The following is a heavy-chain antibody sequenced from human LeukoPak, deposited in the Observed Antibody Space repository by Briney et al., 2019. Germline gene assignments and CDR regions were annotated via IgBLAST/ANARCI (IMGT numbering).Heavy chain of an antibody. CDR3: AKDQTRGAVGGMGGFDY. Sequence: ASVKLSCKASGYTFTGYYMHWVRQSPGQRLEWMGWISAYNGNTKYTQKLPGRVTMTTATSTSTAYIDISRLRSDDTAMYYCAKDQTRGAVGGMGGFDYWGQGTLVTVSS. V-gene: IGHV1-18*04. CDR1: GYTFTGYY. CDR2: ISAYNGNT. D-gene: IGHD6-19*01. J-gene: IGHJ4*02.